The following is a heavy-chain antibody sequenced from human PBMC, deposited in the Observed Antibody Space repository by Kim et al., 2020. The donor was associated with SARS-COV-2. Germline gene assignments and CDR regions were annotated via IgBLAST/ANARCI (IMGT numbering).Heavy chain of an antibody. J-gene: IGHJ6*02. CDR1: GGTFSSYA. CDR3: ARWRPFGVVPQINYYYYGMDV. V-gene: IGHV1-69*13. CDR2: IIPIFGTA. Sequence: SVKVSCKASGGTFSSYAISWVRQAPGQGLEWMGGIIPIFGTANYAQKFQGRVTITADESTSTAYMELSSLRSEDTAVYYCARWRPFGVVPQINYYYYGMDVWGQGTTVTVSS. D-gene: IGHD3-3*01.